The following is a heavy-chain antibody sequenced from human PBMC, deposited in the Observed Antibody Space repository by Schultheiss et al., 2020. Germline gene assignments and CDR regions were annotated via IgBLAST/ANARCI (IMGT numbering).Heavy chain of an antibody. V-gene: IGHV3-7*03. CDR2: IKQDGSEK. CDR3: ARHGRRNWNDGDY. Sequence: GGSLRLSCAASGFSFSSYWMSWVRQAPGKGLEWVANIKQDGSEKYYVDSVKGRFTISRDNAKNTLYLQMNSLRAEDTAVYYCARHGRRNWNDGDYWGQGTLVTVSS. CDR1: GFSFSSYW. D-gene: IGHD1-1*01. J-gene: IGHJ4*02.